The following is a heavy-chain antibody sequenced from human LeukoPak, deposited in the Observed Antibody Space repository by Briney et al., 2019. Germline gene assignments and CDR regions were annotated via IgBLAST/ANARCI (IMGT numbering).Heavy chain of an antibody. Sequence: GSLRLSCAASGFTFSSYAMSWVRQAPGKGLEWVSAISGSGGSTYYADSVKGRFTISRDNSKNTLYLQMNSLRAEDTAVYYCAKDGERYSSSATFDYWGQGTLVTVSS. CDR3: AKDGERYSSSATFDY. CDR1: GFTFSSYA. CDR2: ISGSGGST. D-gene: IGHD6-13*01. J-gene: IGHJ4*02. V-gene: IGHV3-23*01.